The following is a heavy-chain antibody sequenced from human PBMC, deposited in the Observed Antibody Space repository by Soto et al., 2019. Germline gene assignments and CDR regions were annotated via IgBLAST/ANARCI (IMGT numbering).Heavy chain of an antibody. J-gene: IGHJ6*02. D-gene: IGHD3-3*02. CDR2: IYSGGST. CDR1: GFTVSSNY. V-gene: IGHV3-53*04. CDR3: ARDLATNYGMDV. Sequence: GGSLRLSCAASGFTVSSNYMSWVRQAPGKGLEWVSVIYSGGSTYYADSVKGRFSISRHNSKNTLYLQMNSLRTEDTAVYYCARDLATNYGMDVWGQGTTVTVSS.